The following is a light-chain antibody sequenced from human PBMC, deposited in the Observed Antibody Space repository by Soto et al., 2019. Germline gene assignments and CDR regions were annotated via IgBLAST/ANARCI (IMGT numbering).Light chain of an antibody. V-gene: IGKV3-20*01. CDR3: QQYAASPRT. Sequence: EIVLTQSPGTLSLSPRERATLSCRASQSVSSGYLAWYQHKPGQAPRLLIYGVSSRAPGIPDRFSGSGSGTDFTLTISRLEPEDFAVYYCQQYAASPRTFGHGTQVEVK. J-gene: IGKJ1*01. CDR2: GVS. CDR1: QSVSSGY.